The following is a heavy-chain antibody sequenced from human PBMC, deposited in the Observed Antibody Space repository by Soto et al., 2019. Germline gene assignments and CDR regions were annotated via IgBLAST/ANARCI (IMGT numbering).Heavy chain of an antibody. J-gene: IGHJ4*02. Sequence: QVQLVESGGGVVQPGRSLRLSCAASGFTFSSYAMHWVRQAPGKGLEWVAVISYDGSNKYYADSVKGRFTISRDNSKNTLYLQMNSLRAEDTAVYYCARDQNVVVVAAPSCWGQGTLVTVSS. CDR2: ISYDGSNK. V-gene: IGHV3-30-3*01. D-gene: IGHD2-15*01. CDR3: ARDQNVVVVAAPSC. CDR1: GFTFSSYA.